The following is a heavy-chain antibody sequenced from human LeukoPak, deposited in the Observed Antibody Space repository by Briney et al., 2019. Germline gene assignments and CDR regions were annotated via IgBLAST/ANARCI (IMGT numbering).Heavy chain of an antibody. J-gene: IGHJ3*02. CDR1: GYTFTGYY. V-gene: IGHV1-2*02. CDR3: ARVYSVGFFDI. D-gene: IGHD5/OR15-5a*01. Sequence: ASVKVFCKASGYTFTGYYIHWVRQAPGQGLEWMGWINSNNGGTDYAQKFQDRVTMTRDSSISTAYMELSRLRSDDTAIYYCARVYSVGFFDIWGQGTMVTVSS. CDR2: INSNNGGT.